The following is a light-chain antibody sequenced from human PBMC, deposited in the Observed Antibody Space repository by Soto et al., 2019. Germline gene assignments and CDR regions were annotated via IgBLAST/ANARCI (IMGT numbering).Light chain of an antibody. CDR1: EVGAHRF. CDR3: STYTSASTS. CDR2: EVI. V-gene: IGLV2-14*01. Sequence: QSALTQPASVSGSPGQSITISCTGTEVGAHRFVSWYQQVPGNAPKLLIYEVIKRPSGISPRFSGSKAGNTASLTISGLQADDEADYFCSTYTSASTSFGGGTKVTVL. J-gene: IGLJ2*01.